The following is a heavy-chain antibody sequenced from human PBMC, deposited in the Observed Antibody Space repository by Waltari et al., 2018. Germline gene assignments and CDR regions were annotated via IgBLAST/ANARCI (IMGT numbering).Heavy chain of an antibody. V-gene: IGHV3-23*01. Sequence: EVQLLESGGGLVQPGGSLRLSCAASGFTFSSYAMSWVRQAPGKGLEWVSAISGRGGSTDYADSVKGRSTISRDNSKTTLYRQMNSLRAEDTAVYYCAKASVLLWFGELLLFDYWGQGTLVTVSS. J-gene: IGHJ4*02. CDR1: GFTFSSYA. CDR2: ISGRGGST. D-gene: IGHD3-10*01. CDR3: AKASVLLWFGELLLFDY.